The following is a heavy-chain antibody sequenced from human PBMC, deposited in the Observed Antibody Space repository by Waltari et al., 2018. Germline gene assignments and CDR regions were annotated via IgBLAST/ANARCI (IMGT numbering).Heavy chain of an antibody. D-gene: IGHD3-10*01. Sequence: QVQLVQSGAEVKKPGSSVKVSCKASGGTFSSYAISWVRQAPGQGREWMGGVIPILGIANYAQKVQGRVTITADESTSTAYMELSSLRSEDTAVYYCASCRMVQGDGRAFDIWGQGTMVTVSS. V-gene: IGHV1-69*04. CDR3: ASCRMVQGDGRAFDI. CDR2: VIPILGIA. J-gene: IGHJ3*02. CDR1: GGTFSSYA.